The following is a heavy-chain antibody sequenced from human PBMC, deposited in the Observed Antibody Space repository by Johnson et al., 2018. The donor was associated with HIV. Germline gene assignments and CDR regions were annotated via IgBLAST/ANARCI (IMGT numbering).Heavy chain of an antibody. CDR2: IYSGGST. CDR3: ARENLSSGAFDI. J-gene: IGHJ3*02. Sequence: VQLVESGGGLVQPGGSLRLSCAASGFTFSSYWMSWVRQAPGKGLEWVSVIYSGGSTYYADSVKGRFTISRDNSKNTLYLQMNSLRAEDTAVYYCARENLSSGAFDIWGQGTMVTVSS. CDR1: GFTFSSYW. V-gene: IGHV3-66*01.